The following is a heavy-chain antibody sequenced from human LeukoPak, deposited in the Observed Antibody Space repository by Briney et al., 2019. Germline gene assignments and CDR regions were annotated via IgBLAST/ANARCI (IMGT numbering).Heavy chain of an antibody. Sequence: PGGSLRLSCAASGFTFSSHSMNWVRQAPGKGLEWVSSFGTRSSSTYYADSVKGRFTVSRDNFKNTLYLQMNSLRAEDTALYYCARKLWHRNDCWGQGTLVTVSS. CDR3: ARKLWHRNDC. CDR1: GFTFSSHS. J-gene: IGHJ4*02. CDR2: FGTRSSST. V-gene: IGHV3-21*04. D-gene: IGHD3-16*01.